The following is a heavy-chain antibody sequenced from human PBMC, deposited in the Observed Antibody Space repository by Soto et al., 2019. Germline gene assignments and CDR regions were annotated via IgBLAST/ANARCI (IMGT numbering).Heavy chain of an antibody. CDR1: GGSISSSSYY. CDR3: ASPKIAFYNWFDP. Sequence: QLQLQESGPGPVKPSETLSLTCTVSGGSISSSSYYWGWIRQPPGKGLEWIGSIYYSGSTYYNPSLKSRVTISVDTSKSQFSLKLTSVTAADTAVYYCASPKIAFYNWFDPWGQGTLVTVSS. V-gene: IGHV4-39*01. J-gene: IGHJ5*02. D-gene: IGHD3-3*02. CDR2: IYYSGST.